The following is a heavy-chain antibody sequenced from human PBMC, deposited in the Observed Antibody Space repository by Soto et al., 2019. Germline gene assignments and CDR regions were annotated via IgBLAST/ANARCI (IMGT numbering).Heavy chain of an antibody. CDR2: IWYDGSNK. V-gene: IGHV3-33*01. D-gene: IGHD2-15*01. Sequence: QVQLVESGGGVVQPGGSLRLSCTTSGFTFDTYGMHWVRQALGKGLEWVAIIWYDGSNKYYADSVKGRFTISRDNSKNTLYLQMNSLRAEDTAVYYCARADCTGAYCYSWPFNYGVDVWGQGTTVTVSS. CDR1: GFTFDTYG. J-gene: IGHJ6*02. CDR3: ARADCTGAYCYSWPFNYGVDV.